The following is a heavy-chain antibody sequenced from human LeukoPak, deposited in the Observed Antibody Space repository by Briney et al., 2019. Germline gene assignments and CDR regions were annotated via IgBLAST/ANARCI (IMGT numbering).Heavy chain of an antibody. J-gene: IGHJ4*02. CDR1: GGSFSGYY. V-gene: IGHV4-34*01. Sequence: SETLSLTCAVYGGSFSGYYWSWIRQPPGKGLEWIGEINHSGSTNYDPSLKSRVTISVDTSKNQFSLKLSSVTAADTAVYYWARGGGYYGSGSYPTYFDYWGQGTLVTVSS. D-gene: IGHD3-10*01. CDR2: INHSGST. CDR3: ARGGGYYGSGSYPTYFDY.